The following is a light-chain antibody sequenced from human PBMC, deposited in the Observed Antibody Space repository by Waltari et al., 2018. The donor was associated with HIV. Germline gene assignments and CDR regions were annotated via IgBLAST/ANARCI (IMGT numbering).Light chain of an antibody. J-gene: IGLJ2*01. CDR3: GTWDSSLSAVV. CDR2: DNN. Sequence: QSVLTQPPSVSAAPGQKVTISCSGTISNIGTNYVSWYQQLPGTAPKLLIYDNNKRPSGIPDRFSGSKSGTSATLGITGLQAGDEADYFCGTWDSSLSAVVFGGGTLLTVL. V-gene: IGLV1-51*01. CDR1: ISNIGTNY.